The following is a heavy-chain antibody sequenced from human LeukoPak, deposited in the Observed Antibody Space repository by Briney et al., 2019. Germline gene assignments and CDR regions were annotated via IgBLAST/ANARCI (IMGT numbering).Heavy chain of an antibody. CDR1: GGSISSSSYY. CDR3: ARPGGGYYDSSGYPSPFDY. CDR2: NYYSGST. D-gene: IGHD3-22*01. V-gene: IGHV4-39*07. J-gene: IGHJ4*02. Sequence: PSETLSLTCTVSGGSISSSSYYWGWIRQPPGKGLECIGSNYYSGSTYYNPSLKSRVTISVDTSKNQFSLKLSSVTAADTAVYYCARPGGGYYDSSGYPSPFDYWGQGTLVTVSS.